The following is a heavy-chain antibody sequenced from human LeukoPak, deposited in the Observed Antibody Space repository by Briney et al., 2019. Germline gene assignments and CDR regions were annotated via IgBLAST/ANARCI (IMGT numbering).Heavy chain of an antibody. V-gene: IGHV4-59*08. J-gene: IGHJ4*02. CDR1: GGSISSYY. D-gene: IGHD1-26*01. CDR3: ARQGIVGATRYFDY. CDR2: IYYSGST. Sequence: TSETLSLTCTVSGGSISSYYWSWIRQPPGKGLEWIGYIYYSGSTNYNPSLKSRVTISVDTSKNQFSLKLSSVTAADTAVYYCARQGIVGATRYFDYWSQGTLVTVSS.